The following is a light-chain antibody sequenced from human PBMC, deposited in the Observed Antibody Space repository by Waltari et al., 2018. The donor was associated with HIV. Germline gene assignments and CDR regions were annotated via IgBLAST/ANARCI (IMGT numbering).Light chain of an antibody. J-gene: IGLJ2*01. V-gene: IGLV3-19*01. CDR3: NSRDSIGNRLVV. CDR2: GEN. CDR1: SLRNYF. Sequence: SSEVTQDPTVSVALGQTVRITCQGDSLRNYFPSWYQQKPGQAPVLVIYGENNRPSGIPDRFSGSTSGNTASLIITGAQAEDEAEYYCNSRDSIGNRLVVFGGGTKLTVL.